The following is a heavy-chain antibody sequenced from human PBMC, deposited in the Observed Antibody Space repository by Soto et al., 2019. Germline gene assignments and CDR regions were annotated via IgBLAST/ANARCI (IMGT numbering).Heavy chain of an antibody. CDR2: VDYSGTT. CDR3: AGEPVAGPKAHSVDI. CDR1: GGSISNYY. Sequence: QVQLQESGPGLVKPSETLSLICTVSGGSISNYYWTWIRQPPGKRLEWIGYVDYSGTTNYNPSLKSPVAISVDTSKDQFSLKITSVTAADTAVYYCAGEPVAGPKAHSVDIWGQGTMVTVSS. V-gene: IGHV4-59*01. D-gene: IGHD6-19*01. J-gene: IGHJ3*02.